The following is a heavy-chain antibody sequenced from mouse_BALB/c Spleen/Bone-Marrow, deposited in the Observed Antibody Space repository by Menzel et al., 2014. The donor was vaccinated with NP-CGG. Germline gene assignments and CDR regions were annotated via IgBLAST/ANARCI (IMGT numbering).Heavy chain of an antibody. CDR2: IIPYNGDT. CDR3: ARHYYDYDGAMDF. J-gene: IGHJ4*01. CDR1: GFTFTSYV. Sequence: EVHLVESGPELVKPGASVKMSCKASGFTFTSYVMHWVKQKPGQGLEWIGYIIPYNGDTNYNEKFKGKAALTSDKSSSTAYMELSSLSSEDSAVYYCARHYYDYDGAMDFWGQGTSVTVSS. V-gene: IGHV1-14*01. D-gene: IGHD2-4*01.